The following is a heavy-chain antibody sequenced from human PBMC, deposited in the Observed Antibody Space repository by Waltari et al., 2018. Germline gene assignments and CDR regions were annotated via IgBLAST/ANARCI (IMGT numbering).Heavy chain of an antibody. J-gene: IGHJ4*02. CDR3: ARSSWGEAAAGNFDY. D-gene: IGHD6-13*01. CDR2: IYPGDSDT. Sequence: EVQLVQSGAEVKKPGESLKISCKVSGYSFTSYWIAWVRQMPGKGLEWMGIIYPGDSDTRYSPSFQGQVTISADKSISTAYLQWSSLKASDTAMYYCARSSWGEAAAGNFDYWGQGTLVTVSS. CDR1: GYSFTSYW. V-gene: IGHV5-51*01.